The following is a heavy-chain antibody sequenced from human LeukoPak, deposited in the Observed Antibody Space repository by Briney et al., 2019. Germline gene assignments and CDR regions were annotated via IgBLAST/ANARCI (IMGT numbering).Heavy chain of an antibody. V-gene: IGHV1-46*01. CDR1: GYTFTSYS. J-gene: IGHJ3*02. Sequence: ASFTVSSMSSGYTFTSYSMHWVRQAPGQGLKWMGIINPSGGSTSYAQKFQGRVTMTTDTSTSTVYMELSSLRSEDTAVYHCARGRVIPMIVADYDAFDISGQGTMVTVSS. CDR2: INPSGGST. D-gene: IGHD3-22*01. CDR3: ARGRVIPMIVADYDAFDI.